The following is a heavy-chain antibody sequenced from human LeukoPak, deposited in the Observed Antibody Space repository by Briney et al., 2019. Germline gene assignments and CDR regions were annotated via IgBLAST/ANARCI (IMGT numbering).Heavy chain of an antibody. CDR1: GGTFSSYA. D-gene: IGHD1-7*01. J-gene: IGHJ5*02. CDR3: ARVVWNYSKSAPWKWWFDP. Sequence: GASVKVSCKASGGTFSSYAISWVRQAPGQGLEWMGRIIPILGIANYAQKFQGRVTITADKSTSTAYMELSSLRSEDTAVYYCARVVWNYSKSAPWKWWFDPWGQGTLVTVSS. V-gene: IGHV1-69*04. CDR2: IIPILGIA.